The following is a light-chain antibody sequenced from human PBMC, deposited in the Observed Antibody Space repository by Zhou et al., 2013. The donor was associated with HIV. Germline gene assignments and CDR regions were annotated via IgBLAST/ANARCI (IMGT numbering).Light chain of an antibody. Sequence: EIVLTQSPATLSLSPGERATLSCRAGQSVGTYLAWYQQKPGQSPRLLIYEASSRVTGIPARFIGSGSGTDFTLTIANLEREDFAVYYCQQRDNWPLTFGGGTTVEI. J-gene: IGKJ4*01. CDR2: EAS. CDR1: QSVGTY. CDR3: QQRDNWPLT. V-gene: IGKV3-11*01.